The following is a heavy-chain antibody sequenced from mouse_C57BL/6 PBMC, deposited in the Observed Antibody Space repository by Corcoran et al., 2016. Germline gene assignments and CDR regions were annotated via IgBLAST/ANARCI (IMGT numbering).Heavy chain of an antibody. D-gene: IGHD2-3*01. V-gene: IGHV3-6*01. CDR2: ISYDGSN. J-gene: IGHJ4*01. Sequence: DVQLQESGPGLVKPSQSLSLTCSVTGYSITSGYYWNWIRQFPGNKLEWMGYISYDGSNNYNPSLKNRISITRDTSKNQFFLKLNSVTTEDTATYYCARDRWLLPFYYYAMDYWGQGTSVTVSS. CDR1: GYSITSGYY. CDR3: ARDRWLLPFYYYAMDY.